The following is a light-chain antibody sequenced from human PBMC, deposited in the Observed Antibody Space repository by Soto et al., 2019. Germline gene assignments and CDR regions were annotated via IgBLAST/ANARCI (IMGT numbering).Light chain of an antibody. J-gene: IGKJ3*01. CDR2: WAS. Sequence: DIVLPQSPESLAVSLGERATINCKSSQSVYNSNNENYLAWYRQRPGQPPEMLIYWASTRESGVPDRFIGSGSGTDFSLTISSLQAEDVAVYYCQQYYGGPVTFGAGTKVDVK. CDR1: QSVYNSNNENY. CDR3: QQYYGGPVT. V-gene: IGKV4-1*01.